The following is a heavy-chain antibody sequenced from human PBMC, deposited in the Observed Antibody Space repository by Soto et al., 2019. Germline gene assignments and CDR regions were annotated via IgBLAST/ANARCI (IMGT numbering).Heavy chain of an antibody. CDR3: ARYDILTGSYFDY. D-gene: IGHD3-9*01. Sequence: GGSLRLSCAASGFTFSSYWMHWVRQAPGKGLVWVSRINSDGSSTSYADYVKGRFTNSRENAKNPLYLQMNSVRAEDNSVDYCARYDILTGSYFDYWGQGTLVTVSS. V-gene: IGHV3-74*01. CDR1: GFTFSSYW. J-gene: IGHJ4*02. CDR2: INSDGSST.